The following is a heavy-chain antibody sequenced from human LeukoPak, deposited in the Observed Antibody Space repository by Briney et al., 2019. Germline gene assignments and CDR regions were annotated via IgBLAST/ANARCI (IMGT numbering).Heavy chain of an antibody. CDR3: ARDRKKPGDRYWFDP. J-gene: IGHJ5*02. V-gene: IGHV1-2*02. CDR2: INPNSGGT. D-gene: IGHD2-21*01. Sequence: RASVKVSCKASGYTFTGYYMHWVRQAPGQGLEWMGWINPNSGGTNYAQKFQGRVTMTRDTSISTAYMELSRLRSDDTAVYYCARDRKKPGDRYWFDPWGQGTLVTVSS. CDR1: GYTFTGYY.